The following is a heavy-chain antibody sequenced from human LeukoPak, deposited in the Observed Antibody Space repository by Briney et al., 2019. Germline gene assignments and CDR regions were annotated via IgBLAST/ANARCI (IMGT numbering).Heavy chain of an antibody. CDR2: ILCDRNNK. Sequence: EGSLRLSCAASGFTFSSYSTHWARQAPRGGIECGRSILCDRNNKYYADSVKGRFTISRDNSKNTLYLQMNSLRAEDTAVYYCARDSGRGITIFGVVTQGWFDPWGQGTLVTVSS. D-gene: IGHD3-3*01. CDR1: GFTFSSYS. CDR3: ARDSGRGITIFGVVTQGWFDP. V-gene: IGHV3-30*05. J-gene: IGHJ5*02.